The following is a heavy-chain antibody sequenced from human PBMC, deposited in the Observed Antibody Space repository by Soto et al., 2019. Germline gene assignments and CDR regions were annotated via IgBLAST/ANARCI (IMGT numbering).Heavy chain of an antibody. CDR1: GYTFTSTW. Sequence: ASVKVSCKASGYTFTSTWMHWVRQAPGQGLEWMGIINPYGGAATYAEKFQGRVTMTRDTSTATDYMELRSLRSDDTAVYYCARDDGVVPAAGYYFDYWGQGTLVTVSS. CDR2: INPYGGAA. J-gene: IGHJ4*02. CDR3: ARDDGVVPAAGYYFDY. D-gene: IGHD2-2*01. V-gene: IGHV1-46*01.